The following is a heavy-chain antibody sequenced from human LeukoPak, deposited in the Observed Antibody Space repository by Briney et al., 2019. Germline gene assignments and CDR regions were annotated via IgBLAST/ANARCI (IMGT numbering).Heavy chain of an antibody. CDR3: ARQVEYDWNYIFNYFDP. Sequence: PGGSLRLSCAASGFTFSDYYMSWIRQAPGKGLEWVSYISSSGSTIYYADSVKGRFTISRDNAKNSLYLQMNSLRAEDTAVYYCARQVEYDWNYIFNYFDPWGQGTLVTVSS. CDR1: GFTFSDYY. J-gene: IGHJ5*02. CDR2: ISSSGSTI. V-gene: IGHV3-11*04. D-gene: IGHD1-7*01.